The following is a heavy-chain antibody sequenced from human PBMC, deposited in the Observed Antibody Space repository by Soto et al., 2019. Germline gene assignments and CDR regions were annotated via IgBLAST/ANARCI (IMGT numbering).Heavy chain of an antibody. J-gene: IGHJ4*02. CDR1: GGTFSSYA. Sequence: QVQLVQSGAEVKKPGSSVKVSCKASGGTFSSYAISWVRQAPGQGLEWMGGIIPIFGTANYAQKFQGRVTITADESTSTAYMELSGLRSEDTAVYYCATQSADGYTRYFDYWGQGTLVTVSS. CDR2: IIPIFGTA. D-gene: IGHD5-12*01. V-gene: IGHV1-69*01. CDR3: ATQSADGYTRYFDY.